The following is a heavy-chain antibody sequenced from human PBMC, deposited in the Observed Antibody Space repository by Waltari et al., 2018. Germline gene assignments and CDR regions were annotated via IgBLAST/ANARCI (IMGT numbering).Heavy chain of an antibody. CDR1: GGSISSYY. CDR2: IYYSGGT. CDR3: ARGGEGGLLPIDY. V-gene: IGHV4-59*01. D-gene: IGHD3-10*01. J-gene: IGHJ4*02. Sequence: QVQLQESGPGLVKPSETLSPTCTVPGGSISSYYWRWTRQTPGKGLEWIGYIYYSGGTNYNPSLKSRGTISVDTSKNQFSLKLSSVTAADTAVYYCARGGEGGLLPIDYWGQGTLVTVSS.